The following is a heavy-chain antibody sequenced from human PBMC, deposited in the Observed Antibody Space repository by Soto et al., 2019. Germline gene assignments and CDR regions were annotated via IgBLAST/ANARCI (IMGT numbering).Heavy chain of an antibody. Sequence: EVQLVESGGGSAQPGGSLRLSCAASGFTFSSRWMHWVRQDPGKGLQWVSRIRHDGADSNYADFVGGRFTISRDNTKNTLHRQMNSLRAEDTAVYFCAADLVAGSGSLGHWGQGTLVTVSS. CDR1: GFTFSSRW. J-gene: IGHJ4*02. CDR3: AADLVAGSGSLGH. V-gene: IGHV3-74*01. CDR2: IRHDGADS. D-gene: IGHD3-10*01.